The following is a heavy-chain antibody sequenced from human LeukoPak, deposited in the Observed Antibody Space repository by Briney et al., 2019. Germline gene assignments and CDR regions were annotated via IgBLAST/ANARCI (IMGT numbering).Heavy chain of an antibody. Sequence: PGGSLRLSCVASGFTYRRYSMNWVRQAPGKGLEWVANINNRGTSTYLADSVRGRFTISRDNAKKSLFLQMNSLRAEDTAVYYCARGLVRQLVKRSAFDIWGQGTMVTVSS. CDR1: GFTYRRYS. CDR3: ARGLVRQLVKRSAFDI. CDR2: INNRGTST. J-gene: IGHJ3*02. D-gene: IGHD6-13*01. V-gene: IGHV3-7*01.